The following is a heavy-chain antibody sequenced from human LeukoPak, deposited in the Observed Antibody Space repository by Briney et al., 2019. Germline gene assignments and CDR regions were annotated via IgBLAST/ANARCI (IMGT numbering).Heavy chain of an antibody. CDR3: ARYYDFWSGYYDY. CDR2: IYTSGST. V-gene: IGHV4-4*09. Sequence: SETLSLTCTVSGGSISSYYWSWIRQPPGKGLEWIGYIYTSGSTNYNPSLKSRVTISVDTSKNQFSLKLSSATAADTAVYYCARYYDFWSGYYDYWGQGTLVTVSS. CDR1: GGSISSYY. D-gene: IGHD3-3*01. J-gene: IGHJ4*02.